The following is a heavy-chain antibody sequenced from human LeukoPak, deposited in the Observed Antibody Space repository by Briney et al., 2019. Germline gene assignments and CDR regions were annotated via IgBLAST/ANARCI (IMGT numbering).Heavy chain of an antibody. CDR2: IIPILGIA. J-gene: IGHJ3*02. CDR1: GGTFSSYA. CDR3: ARDVIVVVTAILSSGAFDI. Sequence: GASVKVSCKASGGTFSSYAISWVRQAPGQGLEWLGRIIPILGIANYAQKFQGRVTITADKSTSTAYMELSSLRSEDTAVYYCARDVIVVVTAILSSGAFDIWGQGTMVTVSS. V-gene: IGHV1-69*04. D-gene: IGHD2-21*02.